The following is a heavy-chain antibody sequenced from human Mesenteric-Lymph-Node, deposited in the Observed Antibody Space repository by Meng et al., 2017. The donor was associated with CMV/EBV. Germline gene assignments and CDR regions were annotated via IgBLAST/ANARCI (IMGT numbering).Heavy chain of an antibody. CDR3: ARGSDIPVNNY. J-gene: IGHJ4*02. CDR2: INHNGVP. CDR1: GGSFIGYY. Sequence: QVQLQQWGAGLLKPSESLSLSCAVYGGSFIGYYWSWIRQPPGKGLEWIGEINHNGVPNYNPSLKSRVTISLDRSKNQFSLKLSSVTAEDTAVYYCARGSDIPVNNYWGQGTLVTVSS. V-gene: IGHV4-34*01. D-gene: IGHD2-15*01.